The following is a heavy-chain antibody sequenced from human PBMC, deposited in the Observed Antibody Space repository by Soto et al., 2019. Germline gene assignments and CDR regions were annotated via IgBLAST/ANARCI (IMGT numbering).Heavy chain of an antibody. Sequence: ASVKVSCKASGGTFSSYAISWVRQAPGQGLEWMGGIIPIFGTANYAQKFQGRVTMTRDTSTSTVYMELSSLRSEDTAVYYCARDFYYDSSGYYADRGYFDYWGQGTLVTVSS. CDR3: ARDFYYDSSGYYADRGYFDY. V-gene: IGHV1-69*05. D-gene: IGHD3-22*01. J-gene: IGHJ4*02. CDR1: GGTFSSYA. CDR2: IIPIFGTA.